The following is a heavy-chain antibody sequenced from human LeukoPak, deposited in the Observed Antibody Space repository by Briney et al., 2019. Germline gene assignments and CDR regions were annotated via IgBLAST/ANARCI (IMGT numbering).Heavy chain of an antibody. Sequence: SGTLSLTCTVSGYSISSGYYWGWIRQPPGKGLEWIGSIYHSGSTYYNPSLKSRVTISVDTSKNQFSLKLSSVTAADTAVYYCARDHYYDSSGYYLSAYDYWGQGTLVTVSS. CDR3: ARDHYYDSSGYYLSAYDY. J-gene: IGHJ4*02. CDR1: GYSISSGYY. CDR2: IYHSGST. D-gene: IGHD3-22*01. V-gene: IGHV4-38-2*02.